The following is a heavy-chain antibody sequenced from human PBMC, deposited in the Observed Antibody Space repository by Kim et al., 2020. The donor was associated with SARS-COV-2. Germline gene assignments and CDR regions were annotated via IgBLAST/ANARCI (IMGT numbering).Heavy chain of an antibody. CDR2: ISAYNGNT. Sequence: ASVKVSCRASGYTFTSYGISWVRQAPGQGLEWMGWISAYNGNTKYVQKLKGRVTMTTDTSSSTAYMELRSLRSDDTAVYYFARAVGVVSLNWFDPWGQGTLVTVAS. D-gene: IGHD3-10*01. CDR1: GYTFTSYG. CDR3: ARAVGVVSLNWFDP. J-gene: IGHJ5*02. V-gene: IGHV1-18*01.